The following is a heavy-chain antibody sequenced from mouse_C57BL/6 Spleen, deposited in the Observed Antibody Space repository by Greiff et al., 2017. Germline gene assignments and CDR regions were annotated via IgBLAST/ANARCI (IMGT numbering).Heavy chain of an antibody. CDR3: ARGGYYSNYFDY. CDR1: GFTFSSYG. J-gene: IGHJ2*01. V-gene: IGHV5-6*02. Sequence: DVMLVESGGDLVKPGGSLKLSCAASGFTFSSYGMSWVRQTPDKRLEWVATISSGGSYTYYPDSVKGRFTISRDNAKNTLYLQMSSLKSEDTAMYYCARGGYYSNYFDYWGQGTTLTVSS. CDR2: ISSGGSYT. D-gene: IGHD2-5*01.